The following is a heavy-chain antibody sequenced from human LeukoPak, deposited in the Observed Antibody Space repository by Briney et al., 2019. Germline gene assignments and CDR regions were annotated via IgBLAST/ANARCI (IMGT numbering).Heavy chain of an antibody. J-gene: IGHJ3*02. Sequence: SETLSLTCTVSGGSISSYDWSWIRQPAGKGLEWIGRTYTSGSTNYNPSLKSRVTMSVDMSRNQFSLKLSSVTAADTAVYYCAKSNGYGLVDIWGQGTMVTVSS. CDR2: TYTSGST. D-gene: IGHD3-10*01. CDR3: AKSNGYGLVDI. V-gene: IGHV4-4*07. CDR1: GGSISSYD.